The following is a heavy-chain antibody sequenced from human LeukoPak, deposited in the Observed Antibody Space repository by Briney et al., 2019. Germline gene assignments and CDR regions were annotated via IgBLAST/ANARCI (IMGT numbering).Heavy chain of an antibody. V-gene: IGHV3-30-3*01. J-gene: IGHJ6*02. Sequence: GRSLRLSCAASGFTFSSYAMHWVRQAPGKGLEWVAVISYDGSNKYYADSVKGRFTISRDNAKNSLYLQMNSLRAEDTAVYYCARVDWNYAGYYYYGMDVWGQGTTVTVSS. CDR3: ARVDWNYAGYYYYGMDV. D-gene: IGHD1-7*01. CDR2: ISYDGSNK. CDR1: GFTFSSYA.